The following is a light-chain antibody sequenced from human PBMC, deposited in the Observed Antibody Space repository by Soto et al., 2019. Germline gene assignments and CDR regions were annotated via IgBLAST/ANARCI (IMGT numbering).Light chain of an antibody. CDR1: QGIGDT. V-gene: IGKV3D-11*01. Sequence: TQSPGTLSLSPGEGSTLACMASQGIGDTLAWYQHKPGQAPRLLIYDASNRATGIPARFSGTGSGTDFTLTINNLEPEDFAVYYCQVRTNWSIAFGRGTRLEIK. CDR2: DAS. CDR3: QVRTNWSIA. J-gene: IGKJ5*01.